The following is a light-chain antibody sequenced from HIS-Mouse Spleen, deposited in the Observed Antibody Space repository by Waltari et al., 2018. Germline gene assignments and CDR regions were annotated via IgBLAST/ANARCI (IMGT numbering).Light chain of an antibody. CDR1: KLGDKY. J-gene: IGLJ2*01. CDR2: QDS. Sequence: SYELTQPPSVSVSPGQTASITCSGDKLGDKYACWYQQKPGQSPVLVIYQDSKGPSGIPERVSGSNSGNTATLTISGTQAMDEADYYCQAWDSSTVVFGGGTKLTVL. V-gene: IGLV3-1*01. CDR3: QAWDSSTVV.